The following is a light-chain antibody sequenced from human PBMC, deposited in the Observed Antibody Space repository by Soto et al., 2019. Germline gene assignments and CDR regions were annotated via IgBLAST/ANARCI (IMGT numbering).Light chain of an antibody. V-gene: IGLV2-14*01. CDR3: SSYTTSSTFYVV. CDR1: SSDVGSYNY. J-gene: IGLJ2*01. Sequence: QSALTQPASVSGSPGQSITISCTGTSSDVGSYNYVSWYQQHPGKAPKLMIYDVTNRPSGVSNRFSGSKSGDTASLTISGLQAKDEADYYCSSYTTSSTFYVVFGGGTKLTVL. CDR2: DVT.